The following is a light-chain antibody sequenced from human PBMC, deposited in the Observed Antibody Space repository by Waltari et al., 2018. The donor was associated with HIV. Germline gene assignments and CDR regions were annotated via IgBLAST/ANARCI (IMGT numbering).Light chain of an antibody. J-gene: IGKJ1*01. CDR2: SAS. V-gene: IGKV3-15*01. Sequence: EIVVTQSPDTLSVSPGQRATLSCRTSQSVGSKFAWYQQKPGQAPRLLIYSASTRATGIPARFSGSGSGTEFTLTINSLQSEDFGSYYCQQYSDWPPWAFGQGTKVEI. CDR1: QSVGSK. CDR3: QQYSDWPPWA.